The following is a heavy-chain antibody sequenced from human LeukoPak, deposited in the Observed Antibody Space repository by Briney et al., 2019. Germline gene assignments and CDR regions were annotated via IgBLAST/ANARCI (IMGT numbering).Heavy chain of an antibody. CDR2: IRSKANSYAT. D-gene: IGHD3-10*01. J-gene: IGHJ4*02. CDR3: TRGMDYYGSGSYYSV. CDR1: GFTFSGSA. Sequence: GGSLRLSCAASGFTFSGSAMHWVRQASGTGLEWVGRIRSKANSYATAYAASVKGRFTISRDDSKNTAYLQMNSLKTEDTAVYYCTRGMDYYGSGSYYSVWGQGTLVTVSS. V-gene: IGHV3-73*01.